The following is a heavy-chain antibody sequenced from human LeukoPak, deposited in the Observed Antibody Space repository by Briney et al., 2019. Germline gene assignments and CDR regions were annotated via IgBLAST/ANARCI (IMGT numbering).Heavy chain of an antibody. D-gene: IGHD2-2*02. CDR3: ASPWCSSTSCYRGLFGY. CDR2: ISAYNGNT. J-gene: IGHJ4*02. CDR1: GYTFSIYG. V-gene: IGHV1-18*01. Sequence: ASVKVSCKASGYTFSIYGISWVRQAPGQGLEWMGWISAYNGNTNYAQKLQGRVTMTTDTSTSTAYMELRSLRSDDTAVYYCASPWCSSTSCYRGLFGYWGQGTLVTVSS.